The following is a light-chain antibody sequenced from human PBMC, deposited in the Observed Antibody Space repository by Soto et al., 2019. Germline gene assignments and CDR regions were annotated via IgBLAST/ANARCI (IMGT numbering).Light chain of an antibody. J-gene: IGLJ1*01. CDR1: RTDGDGHDY. CDR3: TSYTASSPFYV. Sequence: QSALTQPASVSGSPGQSIAISCIGVRTDGDGHDYVSWYQQHPGQAPQLIIHDVYNRPSGVSDRFSGSKSGNTASPVISGLQAEDEADYFCTSYTASSPFYVFGAGTEVTVL. CDR2: DVY. V-gene: IGLV2-14*03.